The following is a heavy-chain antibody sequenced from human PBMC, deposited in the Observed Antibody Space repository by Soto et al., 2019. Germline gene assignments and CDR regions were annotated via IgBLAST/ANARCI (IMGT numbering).Heavy chain of an antibody. CDR3: ARDDRTISGAVTLDY. CDR2: SNEGSGNT. D-gene: IGHD3-3*02. V-gene: IGHV1-3*01. J-gene: IGHJ4*02. Sequence: QVQLVQSGPEVKRPGASVRISCRTAGYSFKNYAIHWVRQAPGKKLAWMGWSNEGSGNTRYSHKLQGRMSIARDTSASTYYLDLRSLTSEDTAVYFCARDDRTISGAVTLDYWGPGTLVTVSS. CDR1: GYSFKNYA.